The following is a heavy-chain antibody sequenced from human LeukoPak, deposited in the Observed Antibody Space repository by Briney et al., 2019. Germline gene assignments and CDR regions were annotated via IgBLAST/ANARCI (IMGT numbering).Heavy chain of an antibody. Sequence: SVKVSCKASGGTFSSYAISWVRQAPGQGLEWMGGIIPIFGTANYAQKFQGRVTITADESTSTAYMELRSLRSDDTAVYYCARGDYYDSSGYYYGDYWGQGTLVTVSS. V-gene: IGHV1-69*13. CDR3: ARGDYYDSSGYYYGDY. J-gene: IGHJ4*02. D-gene: IGHD3-22*01. CDR1: GGTFSSYA. CDR2: IIPIFGTA.